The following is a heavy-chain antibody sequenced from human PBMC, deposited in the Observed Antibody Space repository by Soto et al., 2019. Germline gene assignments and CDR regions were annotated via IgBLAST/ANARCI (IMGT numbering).Heavy chain of an antibody. CDR2: MNPNSGNT. V-gene: IGHV1-8*01. Sequence: QVHLVQSGAEVRKPGASVKVSCKASGYTFTSYDINWVRQATGQGLEWMGWMNPNSGNTAYAQKFQGRVTMTRNTSISTAHMEPSSLRSEDPAVYYCARERTRGFDPWGQGTLVTVSS. J-gene: IGHJ5*02. CDR3: ARERTRGFDP. CDR1: GYTFTSYD.